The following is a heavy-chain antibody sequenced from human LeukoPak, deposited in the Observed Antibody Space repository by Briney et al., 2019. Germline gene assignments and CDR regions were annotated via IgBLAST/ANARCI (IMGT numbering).Heavy chain of an antibody. D-gene: IGHD5-18*01. V-gene: IGHV5-51*01. CDR3: ARQIGEDTAMVTASDY. Sequence: GESLKISCMGSGYGFTSYWIGWVRQMPGKGMEWMGFIYSGDSDTRYSPSFQGQVTISADKSISTAYLQWSSLKASDTAMYYCARQIGEDTAMVTASDYWGQGTLVTVSS. CDR2: IYSGDSDT. J-gene: IGHJ4*02. CDR1: GYGFTSYW.